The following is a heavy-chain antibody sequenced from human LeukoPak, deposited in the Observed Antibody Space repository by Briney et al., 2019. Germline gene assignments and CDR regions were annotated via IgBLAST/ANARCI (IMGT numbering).Heavy chain of an antibody. J-gene: IGHJ5*02. CDR3: ARGRGIAAA. D-gene: IGHD6-13*01. Sequence: GGSLRLSCAASGFTFSSYETNWVRQAPGKGLEWVSYISRSGSTIYYADSVKGRFTISRDNAKNSLYLQMNSLRAEDTAVYYCARGRGIAAAWGQGTLVTVSS. CDR2: ISRSGSTI. V-gene: IGHV3-48*03. CDR1: GFTFSSYE.